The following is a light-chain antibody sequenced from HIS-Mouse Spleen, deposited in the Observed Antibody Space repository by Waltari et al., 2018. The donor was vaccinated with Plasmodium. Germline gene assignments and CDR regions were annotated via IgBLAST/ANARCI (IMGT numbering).Light chain of an antibody. CDR3: SSYAGSNNLV. CDR1: SSAVGGYNY. J-gene: IGLJ2*01. Sequence: QSALTQPPSASGSPGPSVTISCPGTSSAVGGYNYVSWYQQPPGKAPKLMIYEVSKRPSGVPDRFSGSKSGNTASLTVSGLQAEDEADYYCSSYAGSNNLVFGGGTKLTVL. V-gene: IGLV2-8*01. CDR2: EVS.